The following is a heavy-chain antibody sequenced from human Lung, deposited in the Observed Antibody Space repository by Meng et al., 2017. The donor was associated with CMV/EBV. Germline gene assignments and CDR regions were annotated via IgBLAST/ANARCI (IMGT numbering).Heavy chain of an antibody. Sequence: SXTLSLTCTVSGGSISSYYWSWIRQPPGKGLEWIGYIYYSGSTNYNPSLKSRVTISVDTSKNQFSLKLSSVTAADTAVYYCARNSPAAPHYYYYGMDVWGPGNXVNGCS. J-gene: IGHJ6*01. CDR1: GGSISSYY. CDR3: ARNSPAAPHYYYYGMDV. V-gene: IGHV4-59*01. D-gene: IGHD2-2*01. CDR2: IYYSGST.